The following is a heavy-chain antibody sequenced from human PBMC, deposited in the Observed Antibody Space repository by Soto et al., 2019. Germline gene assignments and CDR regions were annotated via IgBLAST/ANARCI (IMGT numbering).Heavy chain of an antibody. CDR3: ARGLYSSGWYNAFDI. CDR1: GFTFSSSS. D-gene: IGHD6-19*01. V-gene: IGHV3-48*02. CDR2: ISSSSSTI. Sequence: GGSLRLSCAASGFTFSSSSMNWVRQAPGKGLEWLSYISSSSSTIYYADSVKGRFTISRDNVKNSLYLQMNSLRDEDTAVYYCARGLYSSGWYNAFDIWGQGTMVTVSS. J-gene: IGHJ3*02.